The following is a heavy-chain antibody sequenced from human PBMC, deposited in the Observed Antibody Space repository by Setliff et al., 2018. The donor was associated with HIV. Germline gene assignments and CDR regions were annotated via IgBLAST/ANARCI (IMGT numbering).Heavy chain of an antibody. CDR2: VYYRGRT. CDR3: ARSQPDTIFGVVTFDC. V-gene: IGHV4-39*01. CDR1: GGSMSSSGPGYY. J-gene: IGHJ4*02. Sequence: SETLSLTCTVSGGSMSSSGPGYYWGWVRQTPGGGLEWIGSVYYRGRTYYNPSLKSRVTISVDTSKNQLSLRLTAMAAADTAMYYCARSQPDTIFGVVTFDCWGQGKMVTVSS. D-gene: IGHD3-3*01.